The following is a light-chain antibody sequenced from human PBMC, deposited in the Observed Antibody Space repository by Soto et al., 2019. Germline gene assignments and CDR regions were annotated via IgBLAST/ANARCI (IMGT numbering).Light chain of an antibody. V-gene: IGKV3-11*01. Sequence: EIVLTQSPATLSLSPGERATLSCRASQSVNYYLAWYQQKPGQAPRLLIYEASNRATGIPARFSASGSGTDFTLTISSLEPEDFAVYYCQVYGPSPPITFGQGTRLETK. CDR3: QVYGPSPPIT. J-gene: IGKJ5*01. CDR2: EAS. CDR1: QSVNYY.